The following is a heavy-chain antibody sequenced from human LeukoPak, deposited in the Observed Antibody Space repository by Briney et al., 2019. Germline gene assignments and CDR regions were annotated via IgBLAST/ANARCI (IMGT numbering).Heavy chain of an antibody. V-gene: IGHV3-30*03. D-gene: IGHD5-24*01. Sequence: LAGGSLRLSCATSGSIFTTYGIHWVRQAPGKGLEWVAVISYDGSNKFYTDSVKGRFTMSRDNSKNTLYLQMNSLTSDDTAVYYCARDPQRWQQLPHYWYPDLWGRGTLVTVSS. J-gene: IGHJ2*01. CDR2: ISYDGSNK. CDR1: GSIFTTYG. CDR3: ARDPQRWQQLPHYWYPDL.